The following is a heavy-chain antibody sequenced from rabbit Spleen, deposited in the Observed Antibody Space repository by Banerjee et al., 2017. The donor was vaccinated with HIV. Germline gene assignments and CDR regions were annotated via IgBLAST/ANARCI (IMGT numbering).Heavy chain of an antibody. J-gene: IGHJ4*01. CDR3: ARDLDGVIGWNFGW. V-gene: IGHV1S40*01. CDR1: GFSFSSSYY. D-gene: IGHD1-1*01. CDR2: IYADRSGST. Sequence: QSLEESGGDLVKPEGSLTLTCTASGFSFSSSYYMCWVRQAPGKGLECIACIYADRSGSTYYASWAKGRFTISRTSSTTVTLEMTSLTAADTATYFCARDLDGVIGWNFGWWGPGTLVTVS.